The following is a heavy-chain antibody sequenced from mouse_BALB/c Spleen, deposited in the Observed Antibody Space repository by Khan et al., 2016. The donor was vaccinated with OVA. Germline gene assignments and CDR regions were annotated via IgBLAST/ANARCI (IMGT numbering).Heavy chain of an antibody. Sequence: EVQLVESGGGLVKPGGSLKLSCAASGFTFSTYAMSWVRQTPEKRLEWVATISSDGDYTYYPDNVTGRFTISRDNAKNTLYLQMSRLRSEDTAMYYCARSPYGNFAYWGQGTLVNVSA. CDR2: ISSDGDYT. D-gene: IGHD2-1*01. V-gene: IGHV5-9-3*01. J-gene: IGHJ3*01. CDR3: ARSPYGNFAY. CDR1: GFTFSTYA.